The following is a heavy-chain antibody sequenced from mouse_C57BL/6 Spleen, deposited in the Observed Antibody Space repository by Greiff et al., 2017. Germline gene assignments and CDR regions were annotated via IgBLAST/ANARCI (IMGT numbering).Heavy chain of an antibody. CDR2: IRNKANGYTT. J-gene: IGHJ4*01. CDR3: ARYIPSYYSKNYAMDY. Sequence: EVQGVESGGGLVQPGGSLSLSCAASGFTFTDYYMSWVRQPPGKALEWLGFIRNKANGYTTEYSASVKGRFTISRDNSQSILYLQMNALRAEDSATYYCARYIPSYYSKNYAMDYWGQGTSVTVSS. CDR1: GFTFTDYY. V-gene: IGHV7-3*01. D-gene: IGHD2-5*01.